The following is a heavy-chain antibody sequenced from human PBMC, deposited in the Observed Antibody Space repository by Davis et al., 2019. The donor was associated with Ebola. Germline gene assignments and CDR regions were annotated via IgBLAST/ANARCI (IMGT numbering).Heavy chain of an antibody. Sequence: PGGSLRLSCAASGFTFSSYAMHWVRQAPGKGLERVAVISYDGSNKYYADSVKGRFTIARDNSKITLYLQMNSLRAEDTAVYYCASGSGSYYYYGMDVWGQGTTVTVSS. CDR2: ISYDGSNK. J-gene: IGHJ6*02. D-gene: IGHD1-26*01. CDR1: GFTFSSYA. V-gene: IGHV3-30-3*01. CDR3: ASGSGSYYYYGMDV.